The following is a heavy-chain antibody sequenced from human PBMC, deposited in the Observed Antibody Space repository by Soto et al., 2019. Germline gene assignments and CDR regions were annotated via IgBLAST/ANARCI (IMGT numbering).Heavy chain of an antibody. CDR3: AKRSGGFSEFDY. CDR1: GFTFSGFA. Sequence: EVQLLESGGGLVQPGGSLRLSCAASGFTFSGFAMNWVRQPPGKGLEWVSSVDYTGSYTFYAASVKGRFTISRDNSKNMVYLELIRLRAEDTAVYYCAKRSGGFSEFDYWGQGNLVIVSS. CDR2: VDYTGSYT. J-gene: IGHJ4*02. V-gene: IGHV3-23*01. D-gene: IGHD5-12*01.